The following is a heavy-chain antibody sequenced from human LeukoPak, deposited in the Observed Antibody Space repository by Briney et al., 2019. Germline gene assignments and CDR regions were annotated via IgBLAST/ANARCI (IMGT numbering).Heavy chain of an antibody. D-gene: IGHD6-13*01. CDR1: GFTFSSYG. J-gene: IGHJ4*02. Sequence: HPGGSLRLSCAASGFTFSSYGMSWVRQAPGKGLKWVSDISASGGSTYYADSVKGRFTISRDNSKKTLHLQMNSLRADDTAIYYCAKASSAGDSSSWNYWGQGILVTVSS. V-gene: IGHV3-23*01. CDR2: ISASGGST. CDR3: AKASSAGDSSSWNY.